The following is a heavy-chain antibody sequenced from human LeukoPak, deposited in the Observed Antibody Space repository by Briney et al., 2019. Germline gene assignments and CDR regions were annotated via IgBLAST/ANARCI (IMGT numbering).Heavy chain of an antibody. CDR1: GGXFSGYY. V-gene: IGHV4-34*01. CDR3: ARRYYGSGLKFDY. Sequence: PSETLSLTCAVYGGXFSGYYCSWIRQPPGKGLEWIGEINHSGSTNYNPSLKSRVTISVDTSKNQFSLKLSSVTAADTAVYYCARRYYGSGLKFDYWGQGTLVTVSS. J-gene: IGHJ4*02. CDR2: INHSGST. D-gene: IGHD3-10*01.